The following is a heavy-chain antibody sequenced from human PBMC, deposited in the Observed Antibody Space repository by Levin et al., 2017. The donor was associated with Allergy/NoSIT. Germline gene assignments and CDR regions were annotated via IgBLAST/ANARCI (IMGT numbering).Heavy chain of an antibody. CDR1: GGSISSYY. CDR2: IYYSGAT. V-gene: IGHV4-59*01. Sequence: SQTLSLTCTVSGGSISSYYWSWIRQPPGKGLEWIGYIYYSGATNYNPSLTSRVTMSVETSKNQFSLKLSSVTAADTAGYYGARDLCSGGSLAGVCNWFDPWGQGTLVTVSS. J-gene: IGHJ5*02. CDR3: ARDLCSGGSLAGVCNWFDP. D-gene: IGHD2-15*01.